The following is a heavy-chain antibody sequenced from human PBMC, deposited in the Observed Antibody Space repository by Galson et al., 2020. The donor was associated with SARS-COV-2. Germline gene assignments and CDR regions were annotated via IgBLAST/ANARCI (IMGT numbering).Heavy chain of an antibody. Sequence: GGSLRLSCAASGFTFSSYSMNWVRQAPGKGLEWVSYISSSSSTIYYADSVKGRFTISRDNAKNSLYLQMNSLRAEDTAVYYCASGPIFGVVYPGWFDPWGQGTLVTVSS. V-gene: IGHV3-48*04. CDR2: ISSSSSTI. D-gene: IGHD3-3*01. J-gene: IGHJ5*02. CDR1: GFTFSSYS. CDR3: ASGPIFGVVYPGWFDP.